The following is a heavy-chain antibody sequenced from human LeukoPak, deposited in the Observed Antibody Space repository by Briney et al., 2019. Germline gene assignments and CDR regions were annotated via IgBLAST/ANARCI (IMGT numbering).Heavy chain of an antibody. J-gene: IGHJ4*02. CDR2: ISRSGDTI. CDR1: GFTFSSYE. CDR3: ARERGYSRYDYFIDSPSDS. D-gene: IGHD5-12*01. V-gene: IGHV3-48*03. Sequence: QAGGSLRLSCAASGFTFSSYEMNWVRQAPGKGLEWVSYISRSGDTIYYADSVKGRFTISRDNAKNSLYLQMNSLRAEDTAVYYCARERGYSRYDYFIDSPSDSWGQGTLVTVSS.